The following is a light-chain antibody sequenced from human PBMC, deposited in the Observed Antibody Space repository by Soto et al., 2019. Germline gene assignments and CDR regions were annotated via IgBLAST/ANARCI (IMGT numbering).Light chain of an antibody. J-gene: IGKJ5*01. CDR3: QQRSSWPIT. CDR1: QSVTSGY. Sequence: EIVLTQSPVTLSLSPGDRATLSCRASQSVTSGYLTWYQHKLGQAPRLLIFGASNRATGIPARFSGSGSGTDFTLTINSLEPEDFAVYYCQQRSSWPITFGQGTRLEIK. V-gene: IGKV3-11*01. CDR2: GAS.